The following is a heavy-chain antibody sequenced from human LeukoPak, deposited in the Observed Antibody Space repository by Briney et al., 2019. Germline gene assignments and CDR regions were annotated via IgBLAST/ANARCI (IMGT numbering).Heavy chain of an antibody. V-gene: IGHV4-4*07. Sequence: PSETLSLTCTVSGGSISSYYWSWVRQPAGKGLEWIGRIYTSGSTNYNPSLKSRVTMSVDTSKNQFSLKLSSVTAADTAVYYCVRAYGSGSYYYFDYWGQGTLVTVSS. D-gene: IGHD3-10*01. CDR3: VRAYGSGSYYYFDY. CDR2: IYTSGST. J-gene: IGHJ4*02. CDR1: GGSISSYY.